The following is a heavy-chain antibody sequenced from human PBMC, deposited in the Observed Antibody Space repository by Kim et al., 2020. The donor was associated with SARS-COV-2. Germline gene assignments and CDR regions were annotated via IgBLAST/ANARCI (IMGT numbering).Heavy chain of an antibody. D-gene: IGHD5-18*01. CDR2: ISGSGGST. Sequence: GGSLRLSCAASGFTFSSYAMSWVRQAPGKGLEWVSAISGSGGSTYYADSVKGRFTISRDNSKNTLYLQMNSLRAEDTAVYYCAKVLHRGGYSYGPYFDYWGQGTLVTVSS. V-gene: IGHV3-23*01. CDR3: AKVLHRGGYSYGPYFDY. J-gene: IGHJ4*02. CDR1: GFTFSSYA.